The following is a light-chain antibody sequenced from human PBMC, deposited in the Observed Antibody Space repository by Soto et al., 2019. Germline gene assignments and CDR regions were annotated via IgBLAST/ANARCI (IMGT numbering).Light chain of an antibody. CDR1: QSVSSSY. CDR2: GAS. V-gene: IGKV3-20*01. J-gene: IGKJ2*01. CDR3: QQYGSSPYT. Sequence: IVLTQSPGTLSLSPWERATLSCRASQSVSSSYLAWYQQKPGQAPRLLIYGASSRATGIPDRFSGSGSGTDFTLTISSLEPEDFAVYYCQQYGSSPYTFGLGTKVDIK.